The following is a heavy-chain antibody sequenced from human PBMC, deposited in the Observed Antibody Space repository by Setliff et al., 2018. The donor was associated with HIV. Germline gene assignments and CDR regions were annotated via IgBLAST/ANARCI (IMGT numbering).Heavy chain of an antibody. D-gene: IGHD1-26*01. CDR1: GFTSSDYW. Sequence: RGSLRLSCAASGFTSSDYWMHWIRQAPGEGLVWVSRIRGDGTHTDYADSVRGRFTMSRDNAKNTVYLQMNDLRVEDTAVYFCARDRVGSTNSFDPWGQGTLVTVS. J-gene: IGHJ5*02. CDR3: ARDRVGSTNSFDP. CDR2: IRGDGTHT. V-gene: IGHV3-74*01.